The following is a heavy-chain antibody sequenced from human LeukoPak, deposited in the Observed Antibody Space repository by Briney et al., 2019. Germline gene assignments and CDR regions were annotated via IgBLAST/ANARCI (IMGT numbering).Heavy chain of an antibody. CDR1: GFAFSSYG. J-gene: IGHJ5*02. CDR2: ISYDGSNK. D-gene: IGHD2-2*01. V-gene: IGHV3-30*03. Sequence: GRSLRLSCAASGFAFSSYGMHWVRQAPGKGLEWVAVISYDGSNKYYADSVKGRFTISRDNSKNTLYLQMNSLRAEDTAVYYCARDRDIVVVPAAQGGWFDPWGQGTLVTVSS. CDR3: ARDRDIVVVPAAQGGWFDP.